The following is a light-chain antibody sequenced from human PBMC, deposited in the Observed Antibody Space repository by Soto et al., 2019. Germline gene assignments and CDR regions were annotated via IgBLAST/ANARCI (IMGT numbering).Light chain of an antibody. CDR1: QDITNY. CDR2: GAS. V-gene: IGKV1-9*01. CDR3: QQLNAYPHN. J-gene: IGKJ4*01. Sequence: DIQLTQFPSFLTASVGDRVTITCRASQDITNYLAWYLQKPGKAPKLLISGASTLQSGVPSRFSGSGSGTEFTLTVSSLQPEDFATYYCQQLNAYPHNFGGGTKVDI.